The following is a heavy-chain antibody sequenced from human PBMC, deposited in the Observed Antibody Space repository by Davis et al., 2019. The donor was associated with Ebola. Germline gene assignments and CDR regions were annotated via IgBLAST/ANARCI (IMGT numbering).Heavy chain of an antibody. V-gene: IGHV3-7*04. CDR3: ARGWQRIDY. D-gene: IGHD4-23*01. J-gene: IGHJ4*02. Sequence: GESLKISCAASGFTFSSYWMSWVRQAPGKGLEWVANIKQDGSEKYYVDSVKGRFTISRDNAKNSLYLQMNSLRTEDTAVYYCARGWQRIDYWGQGTLVTVSS. CDR2: IKQDGSEK. CDR1: GFTFSSYW.